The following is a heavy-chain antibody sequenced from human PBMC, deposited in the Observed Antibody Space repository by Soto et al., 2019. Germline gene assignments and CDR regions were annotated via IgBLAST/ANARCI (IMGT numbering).Heavy chain of an antibody. CDR2: IYYSGNT. V-gene: IGHV4-39*01. CDR1: GGSISSSSYY. J-gene: IGHJ4*02. Sequence: SETLSLTCTVSGGSISSSSYYWGWIRQPPGKGLEWIGSIYYSGNTYYNLSLKSRVTISVDTSNDQFSLKLSSVTAADVAVYYCARKQWSRYHLDYWGQGILVTVSS. D-gene: IGHD6-19*01. CDR3: ARKQWSRYHLDY.